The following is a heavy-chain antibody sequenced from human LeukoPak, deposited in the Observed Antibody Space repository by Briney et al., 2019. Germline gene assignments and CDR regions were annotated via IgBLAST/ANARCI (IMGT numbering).Heavy chain of an antibody. J-gene: IGHJ4*02. CDR3: ASESGYYSHDY. CDR1: GGSISSYS. V-gene: IGHV4-4*07. CDR2: MYTSGST. Sequence: SETLSLTCTVAGGSISSYSWSWIRQPAEKGLEWIGRMYTSGSTNYNPSLKSRVTMSVDTSKNQFSLKLNSVTAADTAVYYCASESGYYSHDYWGQGTLVTVSS. D-gene: IGHD3-3*01.